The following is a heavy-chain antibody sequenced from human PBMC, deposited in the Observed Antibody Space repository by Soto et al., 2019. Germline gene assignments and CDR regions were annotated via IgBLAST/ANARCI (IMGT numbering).Heavy chain of an antibody. CDR1: GYKFTSSW. CDR2: IFPRDSDT. J-gene: IGHJ5*02. CDR3: ARKDKSGYFNWFDP. V-gene: IGHV5-51*01. D-gene: IGHD3-22*01. Sequence: PGESLKISCRTSGYKFTSSWIAWVRQKPGKGLEWMGIIFPRDSDTRYSPSFQGQVTISADRSTSTVFLQWASLKASDTAVYFCARKDKSGYFNWFDPWGQGTLVTVSS.